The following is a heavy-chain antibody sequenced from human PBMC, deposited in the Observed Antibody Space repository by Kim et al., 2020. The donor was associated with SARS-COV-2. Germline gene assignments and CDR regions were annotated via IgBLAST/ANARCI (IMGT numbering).Heavy chain of an antibody. CDR1: GFTFSCYA. D-gene: IGHD2-2*01. Sequence: GGSLRLSCAASGFTFSCYAMHWVRQAPGKGLEWVAVISYDGSNKYYADSVKGRFTISRDNSKNTLYLQMNSLRAEDTAVYYCARDSYCSSTSCYLDYYGMDVWGQGTTVTVSS. J-gene: IGHJ6*02. V-gene: IGHV3-30-3*01. CDR3: ARDSYCSSTSCYLDYYGMDV. CDR2: ISYDGSNK.